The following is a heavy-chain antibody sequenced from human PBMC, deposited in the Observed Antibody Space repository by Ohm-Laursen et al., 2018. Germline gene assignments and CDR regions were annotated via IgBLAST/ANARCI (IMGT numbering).Heavy chain of an antibody. Sequence: ASVKVSCKVSGYTFSSYDIIWVRQASGQGPEWMGWMNPNSHNTGYARKFRGSVSMTSDSSISTAYMELYSLTSEDTATYYCARAVRYQLLSDPWGQGTPVTVSS. V-gene: IGHV1-8*01. D-gene: IGHD4-23*01. CDR3: ARAVRYQLLSDP. J-gene: IGHJ5*02. CDR1: GYTFSSYD. CDR2: MNPNSHNT.